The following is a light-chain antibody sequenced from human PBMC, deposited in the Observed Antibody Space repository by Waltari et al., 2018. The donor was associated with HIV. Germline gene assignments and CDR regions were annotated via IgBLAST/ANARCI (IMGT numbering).Light chain of an antibody. CDR3: QVWDSSSDHVV. J-gene: IGLJ2*01. V-gene: IGLV3-21*04. Sequence: SYVLTQPPSVSVAPGKTARITCGGNNLGSKSVPWYQQKPGQAPVLVISYDSDRPSGIPERFSGSNSGNTATLTISRVEAGDEAEYYCQVWDSSSDHVVFGGGTKLTVL. CDR1: NLGSKS. CDR2: YDS.